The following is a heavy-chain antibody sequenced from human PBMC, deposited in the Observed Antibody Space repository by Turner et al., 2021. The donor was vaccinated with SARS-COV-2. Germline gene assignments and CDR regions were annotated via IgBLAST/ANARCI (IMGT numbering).Heavy chain of an antibody. CDR3: ARWGPYYYDSSGYYPDAFDI. CDR2: ISISSSYI. J-gene: IGHJ3*02. Sequence: EVQLVESGGGLVKPGGSLRLSCAASGFTFSSYSMNWVRQAPGKGLEWVSYISISSSYIYYAGSVKGRFTISRDNAKNSLYLQKNSLRAEDTAVYYCARWGPYYYDSSGYYPDAFDIWGQGTMVTVSS. D-gene: IGHD3-22*01. CDR1: GFTFSSYS. V-gene: IGHV3-21*01.